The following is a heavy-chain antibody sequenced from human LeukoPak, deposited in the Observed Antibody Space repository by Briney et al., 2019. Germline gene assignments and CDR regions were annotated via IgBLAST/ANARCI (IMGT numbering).Heavy chain of an antibody. Sequence: GRSLRLSCAASGFTFSSYAMHWVRQAPGKGLEWVAVISYDGSNKYYADSVKGRFTISRDNSKNTLYLQMNSLRAEDTAVYYCARGGGQQQLVRGTDYWGQGTLVTVSS. CDR3: ARGGGQQQLVRGTDY. CDR2: ISYDGSNK. J-gene: IGHJ4*02. CDR1: GFTFSSYA. V-gene: IGHV3-30*01. D-gene: IGHD6-13*01.